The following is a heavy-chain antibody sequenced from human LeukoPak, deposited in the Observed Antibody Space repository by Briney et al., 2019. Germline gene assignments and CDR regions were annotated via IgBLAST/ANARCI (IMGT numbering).Heavy chain of an antibody. V-gene: IGHV4-31*03. CDR3: ARIAGGYSTKVIDY. D-gene: IGHD3-10*01. Sequence: TSSETLSLTCTVSGGSISSGGYYWSWIRQHPGKGLEWIGYIYYSGSTYYNPSLKSRVTISVDTSKNQFSLKLSSVTAADTAVYYCARIAGGYSTKVIDYWAREPWSPSPQ. CDR2: IYYSGST. J-gene: IGHJ4*02. CDR1: GGSISSGGYY.